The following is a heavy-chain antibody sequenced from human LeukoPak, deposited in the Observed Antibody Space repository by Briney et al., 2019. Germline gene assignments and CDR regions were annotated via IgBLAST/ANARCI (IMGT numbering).Heavy chain of an antibody. V-gene: IGHV3-23*01. D-gene: IGHD6-6*01. CDR3: ARGFVHAFDI. Sequence: GGSLRLSCAASGFTFSIYAMNWVRQAPGKGLEWVSTIGGSGGSTYYADSVKGRFTISRENAKNSLYLQMNSLRAGDTAVYYCARGFVHAFDIWGQGTMVTVSS. J-gene: IGHJ3*02. CDR2: IGGSGGST. CDR1: GFTFSIYA.